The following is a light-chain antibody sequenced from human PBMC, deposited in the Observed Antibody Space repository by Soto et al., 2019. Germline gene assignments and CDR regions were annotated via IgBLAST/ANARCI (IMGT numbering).Light chain of an antibody. CDR1: QSVSRN. V-gene: IGKV3-15*01. J-gene: IGKJ1*01. CDR2: DAS. Sequence: EIVMTQSPATLSVSPGERATLSCRASQSVSRNLAWYQQKPGQAPRLLIYDASTRATSIPARFSGSGSGTEFTLTISSLLSEDFAVYSCQQYDNWPQTFGQGTKVEIK. CDR3: QQYDNWPQT.